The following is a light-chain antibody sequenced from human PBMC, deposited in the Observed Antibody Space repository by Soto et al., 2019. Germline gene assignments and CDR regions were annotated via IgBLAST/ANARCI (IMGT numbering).Light chain of an antibody. CDR1: NSDVGSYNL. V-gene: IGLV2-23*01. CDR3: FSYAGDSVYV. J-gene: IGLJ1*01. CDR2: APT. Sequence: QSVLTQPASVSGSPRQSVTISCTGTNSDVGSYNLVSWFQQHPGKPPKRVIYAPTKRPSGVSDRFSGSKSGNTASLTISGLQAEDEADYYCFSYAGDSVYVFGTGTKVTVL.